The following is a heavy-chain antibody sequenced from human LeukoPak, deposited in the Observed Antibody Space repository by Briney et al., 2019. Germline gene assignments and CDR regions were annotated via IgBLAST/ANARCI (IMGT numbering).Heavy chain of an antibody. D-gene: IGHD1-26*01. CDR2: INPDSGYT. CDR3: ARRSGNYYYFDY. Sequence: ASVKVSCKASGYTFTGYFMHWVRQAPGQGLEWMGWINPDSGYTNYAQKFQGRVTMTRDTSISTTYMELSRLRSDDTAVYYCARRSGNYYYFDYWGQGTLVTVSS. V-gene: IGHV1-2*02. CDR1: GYTFTGYF. J-gene: IGHJ4*02.